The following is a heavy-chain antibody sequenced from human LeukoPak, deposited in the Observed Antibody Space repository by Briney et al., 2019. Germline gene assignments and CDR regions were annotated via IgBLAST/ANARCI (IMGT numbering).Heavy chain of an antibody. D-gene: IGHD2-2*02. CDR1: GFTFSSYA. CDR2: IGGSGAPT. V-gene: IGHV3-23*01. Sequence: GGSLRLSCAASGFTFSSYAISWVRQAPGKGLEWVSSIGGSGAPTYYADSVKGRFTISRDNSKNTLYLQMDSLRAEDTAVYYCAKDGRAILPYYFDSWGQGTLVTVSS. CDR3: AKDGRAILPYYFDS. J-gene: IGHJ4*02.